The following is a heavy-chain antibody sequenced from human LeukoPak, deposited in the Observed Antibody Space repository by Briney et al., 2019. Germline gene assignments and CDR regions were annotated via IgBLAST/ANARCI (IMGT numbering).Heavy chain of an antibody. CDR2: IYSDNT. D-gene: IGHD3-22*01. J-gene: IGHJ4*02. CDR1: GFTVSSNS. Sequence: PGGSLRLSCTVSGFTVSSNSMSWVRQAPGKGLEWVSFIYSDNTHYSDSVKGRFTISRDNSKNTLYLQMNSLRAEDTAIYYCARGGHHFSAYYGLIDYWGQGTLVTVSS. CDR3: ARGGHHFSAYYGLIDY. V-gene: IGHV3-66*03.